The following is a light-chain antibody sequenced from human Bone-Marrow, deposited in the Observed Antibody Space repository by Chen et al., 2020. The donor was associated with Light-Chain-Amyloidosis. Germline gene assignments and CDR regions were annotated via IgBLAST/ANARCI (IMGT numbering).Light chain of an antibody. Sequence: EIVLTQSPATLSLSPGERATLSCRASQSVSNSYLAWYQQKPGQAPRLLIYGASNRATGIPVRFSGSGSGTDFTLTISRLEPEDFAVYYCQQYGSSRITFGQGTRLEIK. CDR1: QSVSNSY. CDR3: QQYGSSRIT. CDR2: GAS. J-gene: IGKJ5*01. V-gene: IGKV3-20*01.